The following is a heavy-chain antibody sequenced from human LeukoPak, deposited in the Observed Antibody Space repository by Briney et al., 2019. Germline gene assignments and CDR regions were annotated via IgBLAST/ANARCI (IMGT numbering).Heavy chain of an antibody. CDR1: GYTFTSYG. Sequence: GASVKVSCKASGYTFTSYGISWVRQAPGQGLEWMGWISAYNGNTNYAQKLQGRVTMTTDTSTSTAYMELRSLRSDDTAVYYCARVGEYCSSTSCYYYYYYYMDVWGKGTTVTVSS. V-gene: IGHV1-18*01. D-gene: IGHD2-2*01. J-gene: IGHJ6*03. CDR3: ARVGEYCSSTSCYYYYYYYMDV. CDR2: ISAYNGNT.